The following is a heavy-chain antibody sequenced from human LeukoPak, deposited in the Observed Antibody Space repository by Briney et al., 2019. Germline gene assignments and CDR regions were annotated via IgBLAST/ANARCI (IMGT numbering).Heavy chain of an antibody. D-gene: IGHD1-1*01. CDR3: VREGLERRTNFNY. CDR2: ISMNVQTT. Sequence: GGSLRLSCSASGFTFTSHVMHWVRQAPGKGLQYVSGISMNVQTTYYAGSVKGRFTISRDSSKNTVYLQMNSLTAEDTAVYYCVREGLERRTNFNYWGQGTLVSVSS. J-gene: IGHJ4*02. V-gene: IGHV3-64D*06. CDR1: GFTFTSHV.